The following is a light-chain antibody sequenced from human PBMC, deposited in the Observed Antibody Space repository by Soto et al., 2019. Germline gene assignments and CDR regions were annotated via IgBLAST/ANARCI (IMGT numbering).Light chain of an antibody. CDR2: DVS. Sequence: QSVLTQPASVSGSPGQSITISCTGTSSDIGLYNYVSWYQQHPGKAPKLMIYDVSNRPSGVSNRFSGSKSDNTASLAISGLQAEDEADYYCSSYTDTSTVVFGGGTNVTVL. J-gene: IGLJ3*02. CDR1: SSDIGLYNY. CDR3: SSYTDTSTVV. V-gene: IGLV2-14*01.